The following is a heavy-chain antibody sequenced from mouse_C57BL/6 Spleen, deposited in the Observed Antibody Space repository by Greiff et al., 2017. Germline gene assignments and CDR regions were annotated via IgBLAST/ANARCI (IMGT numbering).Heavy chain of an antibody. CDR3: VSVASYYFDY. Sequence: QVQLQQPGAELVRPGSSVKLSCKASGYTFTSYWMHWVKQRPIQGLEWIGNIDPSDSETHYNQKFKDKATLTVDKSSSTAYMQLSSLASEDSAVYYRVSVASYYFDYWGQGTTLTVSS. CDR2: IDPSDSET. J-gene: IGHJ2*01. CDR1: GYTFTSYW. D-gene: IGHD1-1*01. V-gene: IGHV1-52*01.